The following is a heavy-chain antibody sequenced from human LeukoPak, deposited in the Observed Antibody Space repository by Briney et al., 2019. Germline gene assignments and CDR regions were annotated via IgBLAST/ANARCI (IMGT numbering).Heavy chain of an antibody. CDR2: ISYDGSDK. J-gene: IGHJ4*02. CDR1: GFTFKSYG. V-gene: IGHV3-30*03. Sequence: GGSLRLSCAASGFTFKSYGMHWVRQAPGKVLEWVAAISYDGSDKYYVDSVKGRFTISRDNSKNTLYLQMDSLKSEDTAVYYCATGYSVEMATMPDWGQGTLVTVPS. CDR3: ATGYSVEMATMPD. D-gene: IGHD5-24*01.